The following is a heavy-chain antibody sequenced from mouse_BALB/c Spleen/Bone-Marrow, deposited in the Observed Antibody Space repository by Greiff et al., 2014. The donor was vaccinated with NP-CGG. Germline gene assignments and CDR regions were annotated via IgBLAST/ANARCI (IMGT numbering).Heavy chain of an antibody. J-gene: IGHJ2*01. CDR2: INTNGGNT. CDR1: GFTFSSYG. V-gene: IGHV5-6-3*01. Sequence: VQLKQSGGGLVQPGGALELSCAASGFTFSSYGMSWGRPNPDKRLELVATINTNGGNTYYPDSVKGRFTISRDNAKNTLYLQMSSLKSEDTAMYYCARGLDYWGQGTTLTVSS. CDR3: ARGLDY.